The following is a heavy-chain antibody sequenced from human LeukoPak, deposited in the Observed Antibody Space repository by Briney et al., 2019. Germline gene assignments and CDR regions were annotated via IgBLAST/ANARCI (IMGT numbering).Heavy chain of an antibody. V-gene: IGHV3-49*04. CDR2: IRSRTCGGQT. CDR3: ARDQYAGYDPYYFDY. D-gene: IGHD2-2*01. Sequence: GGPLRLSCTASGFTFGAYAMTWARQAPGKGPEGVSFIRSRTCGGQTEYAASVKGRFPISRDDSKSIAYLQMNSLKTEDTAVYYFARDQYAGYDPYYFDYWGQGTLVTVSS. J-gene: IGHJ4*02. CDR1: GFTFGAYA.